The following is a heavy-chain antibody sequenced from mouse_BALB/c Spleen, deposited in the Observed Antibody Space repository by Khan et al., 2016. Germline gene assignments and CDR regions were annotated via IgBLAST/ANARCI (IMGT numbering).Heavy chain of an antibody. Sequence: EVQLQESGPGLVKPSPSLSLTCTVTGYSITSDYAWNWIRQFPGNKLEWMGYISYSGVTSYNPSLKSRISITRDTSTNQFFLQLNSVINEDTARYYCERSHYYGYWYFDVWGAGTTVTVSS. CDR3: ERSHYYGYWYFDV. CDR1: GYSITSDYA. V-gene: IGHV3-2*02. J-gene: IGHJ1*01. CDR2: ISYSGVT. D-gene: IGHD1-2*01.